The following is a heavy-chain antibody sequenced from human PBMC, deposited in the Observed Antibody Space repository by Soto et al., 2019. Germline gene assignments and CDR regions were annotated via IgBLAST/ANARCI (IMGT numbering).Heavy chain of an antibody. Sequence: QLQLQESGPGLVKPSETLSLTCSVSDDSISSSSYYWGWIRQPPGKGLEWIGSIYYIGTTYYNPSLRSRVTISIATSKNHFSLKVSSVTAADTAVYYCARQAGGMTIFGGWFDPWGQGTLVTVSS. D-gene: IGHD3-3*01. V-gene: IGHV4-39*01. J-gene: IGHJ5*02. CDR3: ARQAGGMTIFGGWFDP. CDR1: DDSISSSSYY. CDR2: IYYIGTT.